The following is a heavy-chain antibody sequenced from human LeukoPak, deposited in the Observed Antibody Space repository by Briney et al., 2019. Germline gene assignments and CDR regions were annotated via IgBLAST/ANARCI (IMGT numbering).Heavy chain of an antibody. V-gene: IGHV4-39*06. CDR2: IYYSGST. CDR1: GGSISSSSYY. CDR3: ARNDYGDWLGI. Sequence: SETLSLTCTVSGGSISSSSYYWGWIRQPPGKGLEWIGSIYYSGSTYYNPSLKSRVTISVDTSKNQFPLKLSSVTAADTAVYYCARNDYGDWLGIWGQGTMVTVSS. D-gene: IGHD4-17*01. J-gene: IGHJ3*02.